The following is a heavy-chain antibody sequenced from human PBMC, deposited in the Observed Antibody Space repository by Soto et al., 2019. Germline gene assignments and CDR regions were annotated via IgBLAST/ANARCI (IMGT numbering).Heavy chain of an antibody. D-gene: IGHD2-2*03. J-gene: IGHJ4*02. V-gene: IGHV2-5*01. CDR3: ARTRLRIQRWVGYCSSTSCSTDY. CDR1: GFSLSTSGVG. CDR2: IYWNDDK. Sequence: SGPTLVNPTQTLTLTCTFSGFSLSTSGVGVGWIRQPPGKALEWLALIYWNDDKRYSPSLKSRLTITKGTSKNQVVLTMTNMDPVDTATYYCARTRLRIQRWVGYCSSTSCSTDYWGQGTLVTVSS.